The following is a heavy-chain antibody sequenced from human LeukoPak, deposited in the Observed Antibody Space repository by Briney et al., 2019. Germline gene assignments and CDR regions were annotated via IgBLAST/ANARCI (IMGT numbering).Heavy chain of an antibody. CDR1: GGSISSSSYY. CDR3: AGKTYYYDSSGQGLDY. V-gene: IGHV4-39*01. CDR2: IYYSGST. D-gene: IGHD3-22*01. Sequence: SETLSLTCTVSGGSISSSSYYWGWIRQPPGKGLGWIGSIYYSGSTYYNPSLKSRVTISVDTSMNQFSLKLSSVTAADTAVYYCAGKTYYYDSSGQGLDYWGQGTLVTVSS. J-gene: IGHJ4*02.